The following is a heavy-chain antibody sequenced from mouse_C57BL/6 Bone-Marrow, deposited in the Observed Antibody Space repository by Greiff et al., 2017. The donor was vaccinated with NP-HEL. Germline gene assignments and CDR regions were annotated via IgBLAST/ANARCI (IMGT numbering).Heavy chain of an antibody. Sequence: QVHVKQSGPELVKPGASVKISCKASGYTFTDYYINWVKQRPGQGLEWIGWIFPGSGSTYYNEKFKGKATLTVDKSSSTAYMLLSSLTSEDSAVYFCARRGLRRRFDYWGQGTTLTVSS. CDR3: ARRGLRRRFDY. J-gene: IGHJ2*01. CDR1: GYTFTDYY. CDR2: IFPGSGST. V-gene: IGHV1-75*01. D-gene: IGHD2-4*01.